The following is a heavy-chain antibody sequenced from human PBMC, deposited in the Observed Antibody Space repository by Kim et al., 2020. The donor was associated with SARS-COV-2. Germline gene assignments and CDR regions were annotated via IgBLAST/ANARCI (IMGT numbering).Heavy chain of an antibody. CDR3: LGGYYFDF. J-gene: IGHJ4*02. CDR1: GYTFTRDS. D-gene: IGHD2-15*01. Sequence: ASVKVSCKTSGYTFTRDSIHWVRQAPGQGLEWMGAINSGNDNTKYSEKFQGRVTFTRDTSAITAYMELGGLRSEDSAVFYCLGGYYFDFWGQGTPVTVSS. CDR2: INSGNDNT. V-gene: IGHV1-3*04.